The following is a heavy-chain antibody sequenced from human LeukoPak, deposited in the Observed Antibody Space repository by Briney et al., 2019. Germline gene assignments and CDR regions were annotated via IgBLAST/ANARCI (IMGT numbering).Heavy chain of an antibody. J-gene: IGHJ4*02. CDR3: ARGGSYCGYVGPSAG. V-gene: IGHV1-8*03. Sequence: ASVKVSCKASGYTFTSYDINWVRQATGQGLEWMGWMNPNSGNTGYAQKFQGRVTITRNTSISTAYMELSNLRSEDTAVYYCARGGSYCGYVGPSAGWGQGTLVTVSS. CDR2: MNPNSGNT. CDR1: GYTFTSYD. D-gene: IGHD5-12*01.